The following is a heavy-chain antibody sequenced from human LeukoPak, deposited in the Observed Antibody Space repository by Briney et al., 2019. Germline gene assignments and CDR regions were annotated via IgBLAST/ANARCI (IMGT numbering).Heavy chain of an antibody. CDR1: GFTFSSYS. Sequence: GGSLRLSCAASGFTFSSYSMNWVRQAPGKGLEWVSSISSSSSYIYYADSVKGRFTISRDNAKNSLYLQMNSLRAEDTAVYYCARDLDYRYYMDVWGKGTTVTISS. J-gene: IGHJ6*03. V-gene: IGHV3-21*01. D-gene: IGHD3/OR15-3a*01. CDR3: ARDLDYRYYMDV. CDR2: ISSSSSYI.